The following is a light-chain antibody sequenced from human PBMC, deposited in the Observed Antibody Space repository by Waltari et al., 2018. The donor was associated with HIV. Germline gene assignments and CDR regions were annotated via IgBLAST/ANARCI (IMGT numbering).Light chain of an antibody. J-gene: IGLJ3*02. CDR1: SSDVGGSKY. Sequence: QSALTQPPSASGSPGPSVTISCTGTSSDVGGSKYVSWYQQHPGKAPQLMIYEVNKRPSGVPDRFSGSKSANTASLTVSGLQADDEADYYCNSYAGSNNWVFGGGTKLTVL. V-gene: IGLV2-8*01. CDR2: EVN. CDR3: NSYAGSNNWV.